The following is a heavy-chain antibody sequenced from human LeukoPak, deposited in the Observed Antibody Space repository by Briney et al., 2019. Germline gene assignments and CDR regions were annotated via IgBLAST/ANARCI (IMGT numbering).Heavy chain of an antibody. D-gene: IGHD2-2*02. V-gene: IGHV3-30-3*01. Sequence: PGGSLRLSCAASGFTFSSYAMHWVRQAPGKGLEWVAVISYDGSNKYYADSVKGRFTISRDNSKNTLYLQMNSLRAEDTAVYYCAKEYCSSTSCYIRRAFDIWGQGTMVTVSS. CDR1: GFTFSSYA. J-gene: IGHJ3*02. CDR2: ISYDGSNK. CDR3: AKEYCSSTSCYIRRAFDI.